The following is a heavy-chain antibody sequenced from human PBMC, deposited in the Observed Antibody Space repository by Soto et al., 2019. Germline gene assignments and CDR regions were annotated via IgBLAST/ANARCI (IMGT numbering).Heavy chain of an antibody. CDR2: IYYRGRT. Sequence: QLQLQESGPGLVKPSETLSLTCTVSGGSVSSSSYYWGWIHQPPGKGLEWIGNIYYRGRTYYNPSLKSRVTIAVDTSKNQFSLKLSSVTAADTAVYYCSRQRGDSSGYSDYWGQGTLVTVSS. J-gene: IGHJ4*02. CDR3: SRQRGDSSGYSDY. CDR1: GGSVSSSSYY. V-gene: IGHV4-39*01. D-gene: IGHD5-18*01.